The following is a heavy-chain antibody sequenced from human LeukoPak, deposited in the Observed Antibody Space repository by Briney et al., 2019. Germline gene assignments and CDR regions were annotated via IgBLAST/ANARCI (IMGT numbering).Heavy chain of an antibody. J-gene: IGHJ4*02. CDR2: IYYSGST. D-gene: IGHD3-10*01. Sequence: SQTLSLTCTVSGGSISSGDYYWSWIRQPPGKGLEWIGYIYYSGSTYYNPSLKSRVTISVDTSKNQFSLKLSSVTAADTAVYYCARGGIYGSGSYPGYFDYWGQGTLVTVSS. V-gene: IGHV4-30-4*01. CDR3: ARGGIYGSGSYPGYFDY. CDR1: GGSISSGDYY.